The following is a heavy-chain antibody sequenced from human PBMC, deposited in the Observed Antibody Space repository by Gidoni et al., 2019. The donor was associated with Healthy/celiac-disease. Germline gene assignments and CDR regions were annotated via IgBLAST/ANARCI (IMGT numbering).Heavy chain of an antibody. J-gene: IGHJ6*02. CDR2: ISVNSGSI. D-gene: IGHD3-10*01. CDR1: GFTFDDYA. Sequence: EVQLVESGGGLVQPGRSLRLSCAASGFTFDDYALHWVRQAPGKGLEWVSGISVNSGSIGYADSVKGRFTISRDNAKNSLYLQMNSLRAEDTALYYCAKDLSGYYYYGMDVWGQGTTVTVSS. CDR3: AKDLSGYYYYGMDV. V-gene: IGHV3-9*01.